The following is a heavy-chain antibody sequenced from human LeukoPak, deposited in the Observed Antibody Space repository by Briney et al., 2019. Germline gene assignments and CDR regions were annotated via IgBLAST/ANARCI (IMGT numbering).Heavy chain of an antibody. V-gene: IGHV3-30*04. CDR2: ISYDGRSQ. CDR1: GVTFSSYA. D-gene: IGHD5-18*01. J-gene: IGHJ4*02. CDR3: ARDLHGRYSYGYRH. Sequence: PWGSLRLSCAASGVTFSSYAMDWVRQAPGKGLEWVADISYDGRSQHKADSVRGRFTISRDNSKHTLHLQMNSLRAEDTAVYYCARDLHGRYSYGYRHWGQGTLVTASS.